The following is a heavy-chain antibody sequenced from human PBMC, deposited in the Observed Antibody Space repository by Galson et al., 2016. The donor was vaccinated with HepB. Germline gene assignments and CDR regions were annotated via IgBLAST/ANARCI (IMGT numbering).Heavy chain of an antibody. J-gene: IGHJ5*02. Sequence: SETLSLTCTVSGVSLSGSSWNWIRQSPGKGLEWIGFIYSSGRTNYNALFRSRVTMSVDASKNQFSLKLTSMTAADTAIYHCARMPLVVVEINYNWFDPWGQGTLVTVSS. V-gene: IGHV4-4*08. CDR3: ARMPLVVVEINYNWFDP. CDR2: IYSSGRT. D-gene: IGHD2-8*02. CDR1: GVSLSGSS.